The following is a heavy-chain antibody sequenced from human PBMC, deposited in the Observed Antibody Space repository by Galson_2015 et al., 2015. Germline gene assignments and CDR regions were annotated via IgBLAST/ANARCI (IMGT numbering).Heavy chain of an antibody. CDR3: ARVAWELPNY. J-gene: IGHJ4*02. CDR2: ISSSSSTI. Sequence: WVRQAPGKGLEWVSYISSSSSTIYYADSMKGRFTISRDNAKNSLYLQMNSLRDEDTAVYYCARVAWELPNYWGQGTLVTVSS. V-gene: IGHV3-48*02. D-gene: IGHD1-26*01.